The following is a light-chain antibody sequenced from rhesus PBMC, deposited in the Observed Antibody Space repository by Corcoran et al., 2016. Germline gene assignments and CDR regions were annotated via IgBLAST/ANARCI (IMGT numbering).Light chain of an antibody. CDR2: KKS. V-gene: IGKV1-22*01. CDR1: QRISRW. CDR3: LQYSSSPYS. J-gene: IGKJ2*01. Sequence: DIQMTQSPSSLSASVGDTVTITCRASQRISRWLDWYKQKPGKAPKLLIYKKSRCQSGAPSRFSGSGSVTDFTRPISSLQPEDFATYYCLQYSSSPYSFGQGTKVEIK.